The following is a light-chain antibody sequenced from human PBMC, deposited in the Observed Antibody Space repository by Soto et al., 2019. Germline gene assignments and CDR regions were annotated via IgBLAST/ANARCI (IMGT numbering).Light chain of an antibody. CDR2: GAS. CDR1: QSVRSSY. V-gene: IGKV3-20*01. Sequence: EIVLTQSPGTLSLSPGERATLSCRASQSVRSSYLAWYQQKPGQAPRLLIYGASSRATGIPDRFSGSGSGTDFTLTISSLQSEDFAVYYCQQYDSWRYTFGQGTKVDIK. CDR3: QQYDSWRYT. J-gene: IGKJ2*01.